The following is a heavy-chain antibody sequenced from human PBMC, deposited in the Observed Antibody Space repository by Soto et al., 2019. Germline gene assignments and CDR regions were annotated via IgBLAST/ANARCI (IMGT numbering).Heavy chain of an antibody. Sequence: GGSLRLSCAASGFTFSSYAMSWVRQAPGKGLEWVSAISGSGGSTYYADSVKGRFTISRDNSKNTLYLQMNSLRAEDTAVYYCAKTADPNTMVRGGAFDYWGQGTLVTVSS. CDR1: GFTFSSYA. D-gene: IGHD3-10*01. J-gene: IGHJ4*02. CDR2: ISGSGGST. V-gene: IGHV3-23*01. CDR3: AKTADPNTMVRGGAFDY.